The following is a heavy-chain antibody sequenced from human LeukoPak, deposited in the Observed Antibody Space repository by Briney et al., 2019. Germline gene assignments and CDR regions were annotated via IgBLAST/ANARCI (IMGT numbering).Heavy chain of an antibody. D-gene: IGHD1-26*01. CDR2: INSDGGTI. CDR3: ARAGYYRFDY. V-gene: IGHV3-74*01. J-gene: IGHJ4*02. CDR1: GFTFSTSW. Sequence: GWSLRLSCAASGFTFSTSWMHWVRQAPGEGLVWVSRINSDGGTIDYADSVKGRFTVSRDNARDTPSLQMNSLRVDDTAVYYCARAGYYRFDYWGQGILVTVSS.